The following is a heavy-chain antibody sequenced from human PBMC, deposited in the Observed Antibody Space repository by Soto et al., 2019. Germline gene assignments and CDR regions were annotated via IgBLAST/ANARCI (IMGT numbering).Heavy chain of an antibody. Sequence: LRLSCAASGFTFSSYEMNWVRQAPGKGLEWVSYISSSGSTIYYADSVKGRFTISRDNAKNSLYLQMNSLRAEDTAVYYCARSFSSSWDPYGMDVWGQGTTVTVSS. CDR1: GFTFSSYE. D-gene: IGHD6-13*01. CDR3: ARSFSSSWDPYGMDV. CDR2: ISSSGSTI. V-gene: IGHV3-48*03. J-gene: IGHJ6*02.